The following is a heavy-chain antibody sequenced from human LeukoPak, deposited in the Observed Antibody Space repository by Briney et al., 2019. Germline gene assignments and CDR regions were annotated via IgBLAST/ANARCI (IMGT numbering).Heavy chain of an antibody. V-gene: IGHV4-34*01. J-gene: IGHJ4*02. CDR1: GGSFSGYY. CDR2: INHSGST. D-gene: IGHD4-23*01. Sequence: SETLSLTCAVYGGSFSGYYWSWIRQPPGKGLEWIGEINHSGSTNYNPSLKSRVTISVDTSKNQFSLKLSSVTAADTAVYYCARGSRWAHFDYWGQGTLVTVSS. CDR3: ARGSRWAHFDY.